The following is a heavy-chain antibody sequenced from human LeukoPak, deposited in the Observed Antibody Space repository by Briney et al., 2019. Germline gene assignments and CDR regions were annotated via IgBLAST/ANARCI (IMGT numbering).Heavy chain of an antibody. D-gene: IGHD1-26*01. CDR1: GYTFTRFY. Sequence: ASVKVSCKASGYTFTRFYMHWVRQAPGEGLEWMGITNPSSGSTTYAQKFQGRVAMTRDTSTSTVYMELSSLRSEGTAVYYCARVGPTLYDYFDYWGQGTLVTVSS. CDR2: TNPSSGST. V-gene: IGHV1-46*01. J-gene: IGHJ4*02. CDR3: ARVGPTLYDYFDY.